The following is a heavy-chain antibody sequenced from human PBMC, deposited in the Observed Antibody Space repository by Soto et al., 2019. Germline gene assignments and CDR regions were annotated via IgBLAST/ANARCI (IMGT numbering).Heavy chain of an antibody. Sequence: SETLSLTCAVYGGSFSGYYWSWIRQPPGKGLEWIGEINHSGSTNYNPSLKSRVTISVDTSKNQFSLKLSSVTAADTAVYYCARGPHGPAEALIAVAVTFDIWGQGTMVTVSS. CDR2: INHSGST. D-gene: IGHD6-19*01. V-gene: IGHV4-34*01. J-gene: IGHJ3*02. CDR1: GGSFSGYY. CDR3: ARGPHGPAEALIAVAVTFDI.